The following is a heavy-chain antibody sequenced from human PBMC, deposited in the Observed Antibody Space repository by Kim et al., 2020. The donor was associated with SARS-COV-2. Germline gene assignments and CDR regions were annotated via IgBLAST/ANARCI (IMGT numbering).Heavy chain of an antibody. V-gene: IGHV4-31*03. J-gene: IGHJ6*02. Sequence: SETLSLTCTVSGGSISSGGYYWSWIRQHPGKGLEWIGYIYYSGSTYYNPSLKSRVTISVDTSKNQFSLKLSSVTAADTAVYYCARDRDYEKSMDVWGQGTTVTVSS. CDR3: ARDRDYEKSMDV. CDR1: GGSISSGGYY. D-gene: IGHD3-22*01. CDR2: IYYSGST.